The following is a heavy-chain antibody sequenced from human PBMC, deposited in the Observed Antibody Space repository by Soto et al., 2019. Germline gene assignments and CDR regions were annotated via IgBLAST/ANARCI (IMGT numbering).Heavy chain of an antibody. CDR1: GDTFNFYS. D-gene: IGHD3-10*01. V-gene: IGHV1-69*02. J-gene: IGHJ4*02. CDR2: VNPIVSMS. Sequence: QVQLVQSGAEVKRPGSSVKVSCKASGDTFNFYSINWVRQAPGVGLEWMGRVNPIVSMSNYAQKFQRRVTMNADKSTSTAYMELSSLRSEDTAIYYCASSYGSGYRAFDYWGQGSLVTVSS. CDR3: ASSYGSGYRAFDY.